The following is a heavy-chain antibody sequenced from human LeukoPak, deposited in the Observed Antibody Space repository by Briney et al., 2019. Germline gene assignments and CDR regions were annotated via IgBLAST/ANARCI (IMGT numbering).Heavy chain of an antibody. D-gene: IGHD3-22*01. CDR1: GGTFSSYA. CDR2: IIPIFGTA. J-gene: IGHJ4*02. Sequence: SVKVSCKASGGTFSSYAISWVRQAPGQGLEWMGGIIPIFGTANYAQKFQGRVTITADESTSTAYMELSSLRSEDTAVYYCARVFGLNYYDSSGYFDYWGQGTLVTVSS. V-gene: IGHV1-69*13. CDR3: ARVFGLNYYDSSGYFDY.